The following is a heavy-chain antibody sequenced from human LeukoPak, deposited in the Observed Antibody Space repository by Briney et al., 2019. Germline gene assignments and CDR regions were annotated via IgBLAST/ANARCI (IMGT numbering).Heavy chain of an antibody. CDR1: GFTFSSYA. Sequence: GGSLRLSCAASGFTFSSYAMSWVRQAPGKGLEWVSVISGSDGGTYYADSVKGRFTISRDSSKKTLFLQMKSLRAEDTAVYYCAKSGRDGYNFVYYFDYWGQGTLVTVSS. CDR2: ISGSDGGT. CDR3: AKSGRDGYNFVYYFDY. V-gene: IGHV3-23*01. D-gene: IGHD5-24*01. J-gene: IGHJ4*02.